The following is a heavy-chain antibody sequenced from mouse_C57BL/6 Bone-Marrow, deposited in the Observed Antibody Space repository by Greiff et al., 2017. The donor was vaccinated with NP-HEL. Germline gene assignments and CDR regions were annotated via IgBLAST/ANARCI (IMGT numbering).Heavy chain of an antibody. CDR2: IYPGSGST. CDR1: GYTFTSYW. Sequence: QVQLQQSGAELVKPGASVKMSCKASGYTFTSYWITWVKQRPGQGLEWIGDIYPGSGSTNYNEKFKSKATLTVDTSSSTAYMQLSSLTSEDSAVYYCVSYDYDKVYYFDYWGQGTTLTVSS. V-gene: IGHV1-55*01. D-gene: IGHD2-4*01. J-gene: IGHJ2*01. CDR3: VSYDYDKVYYFDY.